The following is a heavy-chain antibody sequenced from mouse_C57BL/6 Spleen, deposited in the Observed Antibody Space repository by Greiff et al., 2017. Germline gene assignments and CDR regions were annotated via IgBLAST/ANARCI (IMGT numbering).Heavy chain of an antibody. V-gene: IGHV1-50*01. CDR3: ARNHGSSYLFDY. Sequence: VKLQQPGAELVKPGASVKLSCKASGYTFTSYWMQWVKQRPGQGLEWIGEIDPSDSYTNYNQKFKGKATLTVDTSSSTAYMQLSSLTSEDSAVYYCARNHGSSYLFDYWGQGTTLTVSS. CDR1: GYTFTSYW. D-gene: IGHD1-1*01. J-gene: IGHJ2*01. CDR2: IDPSDSYT.